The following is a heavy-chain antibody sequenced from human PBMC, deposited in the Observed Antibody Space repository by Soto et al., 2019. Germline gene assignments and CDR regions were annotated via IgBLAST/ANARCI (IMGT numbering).Heavy chain of an antibody. J-gene: IGHJ3*02. CDR2: IYYSGST. D-gene: IGHD1-26*01. CDR3: ARTVGGDAFDI. Sequence: PSETLSLTCTVSGGSISSSSYYWGWIRQPPGKGLEWIGSIYYSGSTYYNPSLKSRVTISVDTSKNQFSLKLSSLTAADTAVYYCARTVGGDAFDIWGQGTMVTVSS. V-gene: IGHV4-39*01. CDR1: GGSISSSSYY.